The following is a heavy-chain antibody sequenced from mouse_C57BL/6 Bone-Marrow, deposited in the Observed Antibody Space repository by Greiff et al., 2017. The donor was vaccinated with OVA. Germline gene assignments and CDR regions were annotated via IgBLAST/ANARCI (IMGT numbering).Heavy chain of an antibody. V-gene: IGHV1-47*01. Sequence: QVQLQQPGAELVKPGASVKMSCKASGYTFTTYPIEWMKQNHGKSLEWIGNFHPYNDDTKYNEKFKGKATLTVEKSSSTVYLELSRLTSDDSAVYYCARGYYGSSYRWYFDVWGTGTTVTVSS. D-gene: IGHD1-1*01. CDR3: ARGYYGSSYRWYFDV. CDR2: FHPYNDDT. J-gene: IGHJ1*03. CDR1: GYTFTTYP.